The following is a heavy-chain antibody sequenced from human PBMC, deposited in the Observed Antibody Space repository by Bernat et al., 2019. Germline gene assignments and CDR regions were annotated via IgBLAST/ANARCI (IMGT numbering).Heavy chain of an antibody. D-gene: IGHD3-3*01. CDR1: GGTFSSYA. Sequence: QVQLVQSGAEVKKPGSSVKVSCKASGGTFSSYAISWVRQAPGQGLEWMGGIIPIFGTANYAQKFQGRVTITADESTSTDYMELSSLRSEDTAVYYCARTLRDYDFWSGYPHYYYMVVWGKETTVTVSS. CDR3: ARTLRDYDFWSGYPHYYYMVV. J-gene: IGHJ6*03. CDR2: IIPIFGTA. V-gene: IGHV1-69*01.